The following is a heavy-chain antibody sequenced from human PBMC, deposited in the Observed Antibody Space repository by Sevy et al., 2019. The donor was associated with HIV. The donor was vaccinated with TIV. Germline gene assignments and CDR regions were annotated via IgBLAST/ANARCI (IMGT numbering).Heavy chain of an antibody. CDR2: ISYDGSNK. V-gene: IGHV3-30*18. Sequence: GGSLRLSCAASGFTFSSYGMHWVRQAPGKGLEWVAVISYDGSNKYYADSVKGRFTISRDNSKNTLYLQMNSLRAEDTAVYYCAQDADHITMVRGVIPASRGLPYGMDVWGQGTTVTVSS. CDR3: AQDADHITMVRGVIPASRGLPYGMDV. D-gene: IGHD3-10*01. J-gene: IGHJ6*02. CDR1: GFTFSSYG.